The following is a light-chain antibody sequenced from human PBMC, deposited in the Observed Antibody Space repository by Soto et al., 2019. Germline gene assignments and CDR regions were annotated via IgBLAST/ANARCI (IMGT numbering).Light chain of an antibody. CDR1: SWHSSYA. J-gene: IGLJ3*02. CDR3: QTWGTGIRV. V-gene: IGLV4-69*01. Sequence: QPVLTQSPSASASLGASVNLTCTLISWHSSYAIAWHQQQPEKGPRYLMKLNSDGSHSKGDGIPDRFSGSSSGAERYLTISSLQSEDEADYYCQTWGTGIRVFGGGTQLTVL. CDR2: LNSDGSH.